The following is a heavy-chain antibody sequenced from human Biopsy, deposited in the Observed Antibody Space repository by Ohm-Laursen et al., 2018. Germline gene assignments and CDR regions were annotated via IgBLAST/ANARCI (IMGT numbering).Heavy chain of an antibody. CDR1: GFIFDDYA. Sequence: SSLRLSCAATGFIFDDYAMHWVRQRPGKGLEWVSGISWISRNTGYADSVKGRFTITRDNAKNSLYLQMNSLRPEDTALYYCARDRGQNFYDSTGYYNGMDGWGQGTTVTVAS. V-gene: IGHV3-9*01. J-gene: IGHJ6*02. CDR3: ARDRGQNFYDSTGYYNGMDG. CDR2: ISWISRNT. D-gene: IGHD3-22*01.